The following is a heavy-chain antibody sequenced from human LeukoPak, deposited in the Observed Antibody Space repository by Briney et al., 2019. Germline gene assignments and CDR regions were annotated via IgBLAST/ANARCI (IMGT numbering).Heavy chain of an antibody. V-gene: IGHV4-39*07. Sequence: SETLSLTCTVSGGSISSSSYYWGWIRQRPGKGLEWIGEINHSGSTNYNPSLKSRVTISVDTSKNQFSLKLSSVTAADTAVYYCARGAYGDYVLYWYFDLWGRGTLVTVSS. CDR2: INHSGST. CDR1: GGSISSSSYY. CDR3: ARGAYGDYVLYWYFDL. D-gene: IGHD4-17*01. J-gene: IGHJ2*01.